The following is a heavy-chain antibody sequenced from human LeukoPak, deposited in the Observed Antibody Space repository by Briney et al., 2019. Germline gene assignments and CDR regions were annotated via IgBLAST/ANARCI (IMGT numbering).Heavy chain of an antibody. J-gene: IGHJ4*02. Sequence: GGSLRLSCTASGFTFGDYAMSWVRQAPGKGLEWVGFIRSKAYGGTTEYAASVKGRFTISRDDSKSIAYLQMNSLKTEDTAVYYCTRSKQIRYQLLPLTFDYWGQGTLVTVSS. CDR2: IRSKAYGGTT. V-gene: IGHV3-49*04. CDR1: GFTFGDYA. CDR3: TRSKQIRYQLLPLTFDY. D-gene: IGHD2-2*01.